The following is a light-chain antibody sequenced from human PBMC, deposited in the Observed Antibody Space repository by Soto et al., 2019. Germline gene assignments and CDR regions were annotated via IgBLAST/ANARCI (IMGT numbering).Light chain of an antibody. CDR2: EVT. CDR1: SSDVGSFNR. J-gene: IGLJ1*01. V-gene: IGLV2-18*02. CDR3: TSYATSSTLV. Sequence: QSALTQPPSVSGSPGQSVTISCTGTSSDVGSFNRVSWYQQPPGTAPRLIIYEVTDRPSGVPDRFSGSKSGNTASLTISGLRVEDEADYYCTSYATSSTLVFGTGTKLTVL.